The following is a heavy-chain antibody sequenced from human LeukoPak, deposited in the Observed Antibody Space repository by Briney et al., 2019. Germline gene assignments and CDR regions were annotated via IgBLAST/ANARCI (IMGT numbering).Heavy chain of an antibody. CDR3: TKARSGSSNWALQIFEY. D-gene: IGHD4-11*01. CDR2: ISPGGGTT. J-gene: IGHJ4*02. V-gene: IGHV3-23*01. Sequence: GGSLRLSCAVSGFTFSNEAMGWVRQLRGGGLEGVSTISPGGGTTYYAESMKGRFTISRDNSKTTLYLEMNSLRVEDTAVYYCTKARSGSSNWALQIFEYWGQGVLVTVSS. CDR1: GFTFSNEA.